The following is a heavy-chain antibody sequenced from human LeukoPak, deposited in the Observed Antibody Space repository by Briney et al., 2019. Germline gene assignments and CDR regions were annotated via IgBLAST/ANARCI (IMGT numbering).Heavy chain of an antibody. V-gene: IGHV4-39*01. Sequence: SETLSLTCTVSGGSISSSNYYWGWIRQPPGKGLEWIGSIYYSGSTYYSPSLKSRVTISVDTSKNQFSLKLSSVTAADTAVYYCARGGLGYCSGGSCYLLPFDYWGQGTLVTVSS. CDR1: GGSISSSNYY. D-gene: IGHD2-15*01. CDR2: IYYSGST. CDR3: ARGGLGYCSGGSCYLLPFDY. J-gene: IGHJ4*02.